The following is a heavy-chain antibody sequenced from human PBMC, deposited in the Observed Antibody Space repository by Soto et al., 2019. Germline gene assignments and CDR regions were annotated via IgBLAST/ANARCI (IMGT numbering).Heavy chain of an antibody. D-gene: IGHD2-2*01. V-gene: IGHV3-30*18. CDR3: AKGQHCSTTSCYFYHYGMDV. CDR2: ISYDGRNK. Sequence: QVQLVESGGGVVQPGRSLRLSCVASGFTFSTYGMHWVSQAPGKGLEWVAVISYDGRNKYYADSVKGRLTISRDNSKNTVYLQMNSLRGEDTAVYYCAKGQHCSTTSCYFYHYGMDVW. CDR1: GFTFSTYG. J-gene: IGHJ6*01.